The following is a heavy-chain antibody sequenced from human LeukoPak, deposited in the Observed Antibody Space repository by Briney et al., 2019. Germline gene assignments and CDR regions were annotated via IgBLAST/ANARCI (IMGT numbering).Heavy chain of an antibody. CDR1: GITFRNYW. CDR2: INQDSSEK. CDR3: ARDPTLYCTNGVCYTYKDQGDAFDI. V-gene: IGHV3-7*01. Sequence: PGGSLRLSCVASGITFRNYWMSWVRQAPGKGLEWVANINQDSSEKYYVDSVKGRFTISRDNAKNTLYLQMNSLRAEDTAVYYCARDPTLYCTNGVCYTYKDQGDAFDIWGQGTMVTVSS. D-gene: IGHD2-8*01. J-gene: IGHJ3*02.